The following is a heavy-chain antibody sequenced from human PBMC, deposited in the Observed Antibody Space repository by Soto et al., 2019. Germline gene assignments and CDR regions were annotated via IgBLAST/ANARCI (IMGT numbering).Heavy chain of an antibody. J-gene: IGHJ4*02. V-gene: IGHV1-18*04. CDR2: ISAYNGNT. Sequence: GASVKVSCKASGYTFTSYGISWVRQAPGQGLEWMGWISAYNGNTNYAQKLQGRVTMTTDTSTSTAYMELRSLRSDDTAVYYCARDLEVVVVAARFDYWGQGTLVTVSS. CDR1: GYTFTSYG. CDR3: ARDLEVVVVAARFDY. D-gene: IGHD2-15*01.